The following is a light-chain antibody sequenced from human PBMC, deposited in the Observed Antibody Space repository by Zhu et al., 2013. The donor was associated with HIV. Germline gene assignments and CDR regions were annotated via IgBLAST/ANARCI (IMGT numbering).Light chain of an antibody. CDR1: SSDVGAHNY. Sequence: QSALTQPASVSGSPGQAITISCTGTSSDVGAHNYVSWYQQHPGKAPKLMIYEVTNRPLGVSSRFSGSKSGNTASLTISGLQPEDEADYYCCSFATNNIWVIFGGGTRLAVL. J-gene: IGLJ2*01. CDR2: EVT. V-gene: IGLV2-23*02. CDR3: CSFATNNIWVI.